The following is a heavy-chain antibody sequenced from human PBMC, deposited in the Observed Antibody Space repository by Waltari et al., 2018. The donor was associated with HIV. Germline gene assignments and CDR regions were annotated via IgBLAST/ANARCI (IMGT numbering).Heavy chain of an antibody. CDR3: ARAISRSGWYTF. CDR2: MNPNSGNT. D-gene: IGHD6-19*01. J-gene: IGHJ4*02. Sequence: QVQLVQSGAEVKKPGAPVQVSCKASGYTVTSYDIHWVRQATGQVLEWMGWMNPNSGNTGYAQKFQGRVTMTRNTSISTAYMELSSLRSEDTAVYYCARAISRSGWYTFWGQGTLVTVSS. CDR1: GYTVTSYD. V-gene: IGHV1-8*01.